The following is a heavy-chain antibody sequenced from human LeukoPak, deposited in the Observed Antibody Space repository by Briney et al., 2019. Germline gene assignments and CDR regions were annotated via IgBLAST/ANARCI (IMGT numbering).Heavy chain of an antibody. CDR3: AKGATGYCSSTSCLYYFDY. V-gene: IGHV3-23*01. CDR1: GFTLGTYA. D-gene: IGHD2-2*01. Sequence: GGSLRLSCAASGFTLGTYAMSWVRQAPGKGLGWVSTVTADSTYYADSVKGRFTISRDNSKNTLYLQMNSLRAEDTAVYYCAKGATGYCSSTSCLYYFDYWGQGTLVTVSS. CDR2: VTADST. J-gene: IGHJ4*02.